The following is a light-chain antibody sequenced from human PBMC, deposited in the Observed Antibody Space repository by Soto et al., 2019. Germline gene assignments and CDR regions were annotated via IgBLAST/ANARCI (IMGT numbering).Light chain of an antibody. CDR2: EVS. Sequence: QSVLTQPPSVSGSPGQSVTISCTGTSSDIGTYNGVSWYQQPPGTAPKLMISEVSNRPSGVPDRFSGSKSGNTASLTISGLQAEDEADYYCSSYTSSNTWVFGGGTKPTVL. J-gene: IGLJ3*02. CDR3: SSYTSSNTWV. CDR1: SSDIGTYNG. V-gene: IGLV2-18*02.